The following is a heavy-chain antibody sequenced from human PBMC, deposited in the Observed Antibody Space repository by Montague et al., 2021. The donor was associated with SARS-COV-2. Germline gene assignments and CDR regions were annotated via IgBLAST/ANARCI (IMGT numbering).Heavy chain of an antibody. Sequence: SLRLSCAASVFTFSSHWMSWVRQAPGKGLEWVANIKQDGSEKYYVDSVKGRFTISRDNAQTSLYLQMNSLRVEDTAVYYCAVGQSSSWLWGQGTLVTVSS. CDR3: AVGQSSSWL. J-gene: IGHJ4*02. D-gene: IGHD6-13*01. CDR1: VFTFSSHW. V-gene: IGHV3-7*01. CDR2: IKQDGSEK.